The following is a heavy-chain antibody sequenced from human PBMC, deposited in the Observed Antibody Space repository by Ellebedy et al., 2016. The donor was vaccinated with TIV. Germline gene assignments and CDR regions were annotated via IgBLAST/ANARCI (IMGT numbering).Heavy chain of an antibody. V-gene: IGHV3-53*01. CDR1: GFTISNNY. CDR2: LHSGGTT. CDR3: ARAPTVTSVFDC. Sequence: GGSLRLSXAASGFTISNNYMSWVRQAPGKGLEWVAILHSGGTTFYADSVKGRFTISRDSSKNTLYLQMNSLRVEDTAVYYCARAPTVTSVFDCWGQGTLVTVSS. J-gene: IGHJ4*02. D-gene: IGHD4-17*01.